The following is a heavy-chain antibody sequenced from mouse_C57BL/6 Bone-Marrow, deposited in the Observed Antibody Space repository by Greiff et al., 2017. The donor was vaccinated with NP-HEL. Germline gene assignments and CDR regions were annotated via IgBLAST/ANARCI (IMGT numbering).Heavy chain of an antibody. Sequence: VQLQQSGAELARPGASVKLSCKASGYTFTSYGISWVKQRTGQGLEWIGEIYPRSGNTYYNEKFKGKATLTADKSSSTAYMRLRSLASEVSAVYFCAIWPAYWGQGTLVTVSA. D-gene: IGHD1-1*02. V-gene: IGHV1-81*01. CDR3: AIWPAY. J-gene: IGHJ3*01. CDR2: IYPRSGNT. CDR1: GYTFTSYG.